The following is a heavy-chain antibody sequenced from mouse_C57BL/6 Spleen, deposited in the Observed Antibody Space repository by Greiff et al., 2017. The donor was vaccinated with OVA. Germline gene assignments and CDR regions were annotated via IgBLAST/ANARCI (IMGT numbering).Heavy chain of an antibody. J-gene: IGHJ4*01. D-gene: IGHD2-4*01. Sequence: EVKLMESGGGLVQPKGSLKLSCAASGFSFNTYAMNWVRQAPGKGLEWVARIRSKSNNYATYYADSVKDRFTISRDDSESMLYLQMNNLKTEDTAMYYCVRQRGHYDYDGAMDYWGQGTSVTVSS. V-gene: IGHV10-1*01. CDR1: GFSFNTYA. CDR3: VRQRGHYDYDGAMDY. CDR2: IRSKSNNYAT.